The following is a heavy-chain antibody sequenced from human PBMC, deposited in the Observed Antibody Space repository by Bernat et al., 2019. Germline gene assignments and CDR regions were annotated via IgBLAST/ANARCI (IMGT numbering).Heavy chain of an antibody. CDR3: ARLPFTGDRGRGTFDI. CDR2: ISYTGSP. J-gene: IGHJ3*02. Sequence: QLQVQESGPGLVKPSETLSLTCSVSGDSMSSTSYYWGWVRQPPGKGLEWIGSISYTGSPYYNPSLESRLIMSVDTSKNQFSLKLTSVTAADTAVYYCARLPFTGDRGRGTFDIWGQGTMVTVSS. CDR1: GDSMSSTSYY. D-gene: IGHD7-27*01. V-gene: IGHV4-39*01.